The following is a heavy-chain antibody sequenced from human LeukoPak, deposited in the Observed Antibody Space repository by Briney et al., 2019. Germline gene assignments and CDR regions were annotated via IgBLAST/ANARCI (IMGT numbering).Heavy chain of an antibody. CDR2: ISSSSSYI. J-gene: IGHJ6*03. V-gene: IGHV3-21*01. CDR3: AKDLFSLRFYYYYMDV. CDR1: GFTFSSYS. Sequence: PGGSLRLSCAASGFTFSSYSMNWVRQAPGKGLEWVSSISSSSSYIYYADSVKGRFTISRDNSKNTLYLQMNSLRAEDTAVYYCAKDLFSLRFYYYYMDVWGKGTTVTVSS. D-gene: IGHD3-3*01.